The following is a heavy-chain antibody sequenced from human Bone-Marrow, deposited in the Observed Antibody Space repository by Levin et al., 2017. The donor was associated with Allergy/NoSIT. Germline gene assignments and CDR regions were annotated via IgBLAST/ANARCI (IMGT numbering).Heavy chain of an antibody. D-gene: IGHD2-21*01. V-gene: IGHV7-4-1*02. CDR2: IDINSGNP. CDR1: GYTFSRYA. Sequence: SGESLKISCKASGYTFSRYAMNWLRQAPGQGLEWMGWIDINSGNPTYAQGFTGRFVFSLDTSVTTAYLQISSLKAEDTAVYYCARPVDGHNWFDPWGQGTLVTVSS. CDR3: ARPVDGHNWFDP. J-gene: IGHJ5*02.